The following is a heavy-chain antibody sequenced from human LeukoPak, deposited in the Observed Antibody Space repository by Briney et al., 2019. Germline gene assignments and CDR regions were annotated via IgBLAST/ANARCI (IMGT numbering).Heavy chain of an antibody. Sequence: GGSLRLSCAASGFTFSSYWMSWVRQAPGKGLEWVANIKQDGSEKYYVDPVKGRFTISRDNSKNTLYLQMNILRAEDTAVYYCARDGPDPPTVARFYYYYGMDVWGQGTTVTVSS. V-gene: IGHV3-7*01. D-gene: IGHD4-17*01. CDR2: IKQDGSEK. J-gene: IGHJ6*02. CDR3: ARDGPDPPTVARFYYYYGMDV. CDR1: GFTFSSYW.